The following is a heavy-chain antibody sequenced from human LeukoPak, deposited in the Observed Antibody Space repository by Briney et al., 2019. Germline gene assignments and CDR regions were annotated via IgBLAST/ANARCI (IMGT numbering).Heavy chain of an antibody. CDR2: INHSGST. Sequence: PSETLSLTCAVYGGSFSGYYWSWIRQPPGKGLEWIGEINHSGSTYYNPSLKSRVTISVETSKNQFSLKLSSVTAADTAVYYCARDGRFPPEVLPRYFDYWGQGTLVTVSS. V-gene: IGHV4-34*01. J-gene: IGHJ4*02. CDR3: ARDGRFPPEVLPRYFDY. CDR1: GGSFSGYY. D-gene: IGHD1-26*01.